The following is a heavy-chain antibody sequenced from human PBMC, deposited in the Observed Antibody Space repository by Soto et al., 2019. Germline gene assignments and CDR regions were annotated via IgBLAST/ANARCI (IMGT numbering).Heavy chain of an antibody. CDR3: ARVLYSSSWYRSSSAFDI. CDR2: ISYDGSNK. J-gene: IGHJ3*02. CDR1: GFTFSSYA. D-gene: IGHD6-13*01. V-gene: IGHV3-30-3*01. Sequence: QVQLVESGGGVVQPGRSLRLSCAASGFTFSSYAMHWVRQAPGKGLEWVAVISYDGSNKYYADSVKGRFTISRDNSKNTLYLQMNSLRAEDTAVYYCARVLYSSSWYRSSSAFDIWGQGTMVTVSS.